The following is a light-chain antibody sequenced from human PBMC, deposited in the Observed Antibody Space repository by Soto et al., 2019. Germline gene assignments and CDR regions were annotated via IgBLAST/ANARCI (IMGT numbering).Light chain of an antibody. CDR3: XQYGDWPLT. CDR2: ATS. V-gene: IGKV3-15*01. CDR1: QSXGXX. J-gene: IGKJ4*01. Sequence: EIVLTQSPATLSVSPGERATLSCRASQSXGXXFAWYQQKPGQAPRLLIFATSTRAXXVPARFSGSGSGTXXXXXXXXLXSEDFAVXXXXQYGDWPLTFGGGAKVEIE.